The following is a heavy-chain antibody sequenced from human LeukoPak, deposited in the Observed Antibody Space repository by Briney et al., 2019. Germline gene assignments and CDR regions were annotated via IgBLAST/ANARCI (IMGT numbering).Heavy chain of an antibody. Sequence: PGGSLRLSCAASGLTIRSYEMNWVRQAPGKGLEWVSYISSGGSTVYYADSVRGRFTISRDNAKNSLYLQMNSLRVEDTAVYYCATGRTGFYSTTWCDYWGEGTLVTISS. D-gene: IGHD6-13*01. V-gene: IGHV3-48*03. CDR3: ATGRTGFYSTTWCDY. CDR2: ISSGGSTV. J-gene: IGHJ4*02. CDR1: GLTIRSYE.